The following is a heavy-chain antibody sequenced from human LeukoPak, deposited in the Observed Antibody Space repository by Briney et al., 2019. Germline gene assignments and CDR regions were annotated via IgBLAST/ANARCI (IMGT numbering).Heavy chain of an antibody. J-gene: IGHJ4*02. D-gene: IGHD3-22*01. V-gene: IGHV3-33*01. CDR1: GFTFSIYG. Sequence: GGSLRLSCAASGFTFSIYGMHWVRQAPGKGLEWVAVLWYDGSNQYYADSVKGRFTISRDNAKNTLYLQMNSLRAEDTAVYYCARLSSGYSQFDYWGQGTLVTVSS. CDR3: ARLSSGYSQFDY. CDR2: LWYDGSNQ.